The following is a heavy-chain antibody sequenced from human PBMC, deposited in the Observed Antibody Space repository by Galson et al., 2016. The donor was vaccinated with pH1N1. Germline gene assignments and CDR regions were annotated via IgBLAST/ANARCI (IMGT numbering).Heavy chain of an antibody. CDR1: GFTFSRYW. CDR3: TRDRAFGDYGGASDI. J-gene: IGHJ3*02. CDR2: INSDGSSR. D-gene: IGHD4/OR15-4a*01. Sequence: LRLSCAASGFTFSRYWMHWVRQGPGKGLVWVSRINSDGSSRSHADSVEGRFTISRDNAKKTLYLQMNRLRAEDTGVYYCTRDRAFGDYGGASDIWGQGTMVTVSS. V-gene: IGHV3-74*01.